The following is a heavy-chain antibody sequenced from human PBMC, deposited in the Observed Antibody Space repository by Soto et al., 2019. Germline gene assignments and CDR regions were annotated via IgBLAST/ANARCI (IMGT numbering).Heavy chain of an antibody. V-gene: IGHV5-51*01. Sequence: GESLKISCKGSGYSFTSYWIGWVRQMPGKGLEWMGIIYPGDSDTRYSPSFQGQVTISADKSISTAYLQWSSLKASDTAMYYCARLKFLGYCSGGSCFSALKYWYFDLWGRGTLVTVSS. CDR2: IYPGDSDT. J-gene: IGHJ2*01. D-gene: IGHD2-15*01. CDR3: ARLKFLGYCSGGSCFSALKYWYFDL. CDR1: GYSFTSYW.